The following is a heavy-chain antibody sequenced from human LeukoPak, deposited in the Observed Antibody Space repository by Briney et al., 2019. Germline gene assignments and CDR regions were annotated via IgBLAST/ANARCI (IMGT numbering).Heavy chain of an antibody. J-gene: IGHJ6*04. CDR3: ARDNSGIYYYYYGMDV. V-gene: IGHV4-4*02. Sequence: SETLSLTCAVSGGSISSSNWWSWVRQPPGKGLEWIGEIYHSGSTNYNPSLKSRVTISVDKSKNQFSLKLSSVTAADTAVYYCARDNSGIYYYYYGMDVWGKGTTVTVSS. D-gene: IGHD1-26*01. CDR1: GGSISSSNW. CDR2: IYHSGST.